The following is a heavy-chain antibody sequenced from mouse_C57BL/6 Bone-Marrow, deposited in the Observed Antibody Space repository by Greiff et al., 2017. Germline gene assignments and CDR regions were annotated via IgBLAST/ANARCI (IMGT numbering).Heavy chain of an antibody. CDR2: IDPSDSYT. J-gene: IGHJ2*01. CDR3: ARGGGNYEY. V-gene: IGHV1-59*01. D-gene: IGHD2-1*01. Sequence: VQLQQPGAELVRPGTSVKLSCKASGYTFTSYWMHWVKQRPGQGLEWIGVIDPSDSYTNYNQKFKGKATLTVDTSSSTAYMQLSSLTSEESSVYYCARGGGNYEYWGQGTTLTVSS. CDR1: GYTFTSYW.